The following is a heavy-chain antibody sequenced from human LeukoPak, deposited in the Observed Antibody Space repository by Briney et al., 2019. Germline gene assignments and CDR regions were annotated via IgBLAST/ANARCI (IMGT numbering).Heavy chain of an antibody. CDR3: ARRYAGGWTDH. Sequence: ASVKVSCKASGYTFSSNDINWVRQATGQGLEWMGWMNPENGNTGYAEKFQGRVTLTRDTSINTAYMELSSLGSEDTAVYCCARRYAGGWTDHWGQGTLVTVSS. D-gene: IGHD6-19*01. J-gene: IGHJ4*02. V-gene: IGHV1-8*01. CDR2: MNPENGNT. CDR1: GYTFSSND.